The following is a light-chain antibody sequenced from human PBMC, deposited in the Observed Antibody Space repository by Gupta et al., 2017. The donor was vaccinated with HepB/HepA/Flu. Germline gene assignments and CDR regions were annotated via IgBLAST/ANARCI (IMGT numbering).Light chain of an antibody. CDR2: WAS. Sequence: DIVMTPSPYSLAVSLGERATINCTSSQSVLYSFNNKNYLAWYQRKPGQPPKLLVYWASTRESGVPDRFSGSGSGTDFTLTISSLQAEDVAVYYCQQYYSTPFTFGQGTRLEIK. V-gene: IGKV4-1*01. CDR3: QQYYSTPFT. CDR1: QSVLYSFNNKNY. J-gene: IGKJ5*01.